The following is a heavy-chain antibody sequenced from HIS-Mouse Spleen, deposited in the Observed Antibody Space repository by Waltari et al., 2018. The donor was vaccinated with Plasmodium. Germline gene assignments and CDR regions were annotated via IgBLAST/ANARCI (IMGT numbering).Heavy chain of an antibody. CDR3: AREVNSGTFDY. D-gene: IGHD1-26*01. CDR1: GGSISSYS. CDR2: IYYRGST. Sequence: QVQLQESGPGLVKPSETLSLTCTVSGGSISSYSWNWSRQPPGKGLEWIGYIYYRGSTNYNPSLKSRVTISVDTSKNQFSLKLSSVTAADTAVYYCAREVNSGTFDYWGQGTLVTVSS. J-gene: IGHJ4*02. V-gene: IGHV4-59*01.